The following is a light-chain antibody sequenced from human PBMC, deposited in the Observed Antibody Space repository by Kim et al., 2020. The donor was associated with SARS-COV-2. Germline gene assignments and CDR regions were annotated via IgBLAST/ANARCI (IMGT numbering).Light chain of an antibody. CDR2: GAS. CDR3: QQCVTSPRT. J-gene: IGKJ1*01. V-gene: IGKV3-20*01. Sequence: SPGERATRSCRTSQSVSSSFLAWYQQKPGQAPRLLIYGASTRATGIPDRFSGSGSGTDFTLTISRLEPEDFAVYYCQQCVTSPRTFGQGTKVEIK. CDR1: QSVSSSF.